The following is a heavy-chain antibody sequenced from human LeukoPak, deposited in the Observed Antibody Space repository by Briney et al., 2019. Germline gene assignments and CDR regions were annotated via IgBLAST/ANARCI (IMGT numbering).Heavy chain of an antibody. J-gene: IGHJ5*01. CDR3: AREPTYSSSWYTSCDS. Sequence: GGSLRLSCAASGFTFSNYWMNWVRQAPGKGLEWVANIKHDGSEKKYVDSVKGRFTISRDNAKNSLYLQMNSLRAEDTAVYYCAREPTYSSSWYTSCDSWGQGTLVTVSS. CDR2: IKHDGSEK. CDR1: GFTFSNYW. D-gene: IGHD6-13*01. V-gene: IGHV3-7*01.